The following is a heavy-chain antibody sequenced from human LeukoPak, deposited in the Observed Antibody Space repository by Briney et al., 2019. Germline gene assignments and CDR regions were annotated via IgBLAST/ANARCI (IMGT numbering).Heavy chain of an antibody. V-gene: IGHV3-23*01. D-gene: IGHD5-24*01. CDR1: GFTFSSYA. CDR2: ISGSGGST. J-gene: IGHJ3*01. CDR3: ASRRDGYHIGAFDL. Sequence: PGGSLRLSCAASGFTFSSYAMSWVRQAPGMGLEWVSAISGSGGSTYYADSVKGRFTISRDNSKNTLYLQMNNLRAEDTAVYYCASRRDGYHIGAFDLWGQGTVVTVSS.